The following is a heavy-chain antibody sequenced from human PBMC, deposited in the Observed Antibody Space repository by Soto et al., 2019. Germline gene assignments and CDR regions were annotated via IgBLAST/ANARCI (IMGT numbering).Heavy chain of an antibody. V-gene: IGHV6-1*01. CDR2: TYYRSKWYN. Sequence: LTCAISGDSVSSNSAAWNWIRQSPSRGLEWLGRTYYRSKWYNDYAVSVKSRITINPDTSKNQFSLQLNSVTPEDTAVYYCVRDYDSSGYNSDYWGQGTPVTVSS. D-gene: IGHD3-22*01. J-gene: IGHJ4*02. CDR1: GDSVSSNSAA. CDR3: VRDYDSSGYNSDY.